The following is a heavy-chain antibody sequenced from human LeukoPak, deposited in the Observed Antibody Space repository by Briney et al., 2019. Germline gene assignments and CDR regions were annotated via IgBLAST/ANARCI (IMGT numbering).Heavy chain of an antibody. Sequence: GGSLRLSCAASGFTFSSYAMTWVRQAPGKGLEGVSGISDSGYNAYYADSVKGRFTISRDNPKNTLYLQMNSLRAEDTAVYYCAKAAWGASGSYFFDHWGQGTLVTVSS. V-gene: IGHV3-23*01. J-gene: IGHJ4*02. CDR2: ISDSGYNA. CDR1: GFTFSSYA. CDR3: AKAAWGASGSYFFDH. D-gene: IGHD1-26*01.